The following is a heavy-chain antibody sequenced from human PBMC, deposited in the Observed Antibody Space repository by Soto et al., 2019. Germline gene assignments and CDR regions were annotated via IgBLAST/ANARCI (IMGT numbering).Heavy chain of an antibody. J-gene: IGHJ6*02. CDR1: GGSFSGYY. CDR3: AREVEVARSGRHYYYGVDV. V-gene: IGHV4-34*09. CDR2: ISYSGST. D-gene: IGHD2-15*01. Sequence: SETLSLTCDVYGGSFSGYYWSWIRQPPGKGLEWIGYISYSGSTYYNPSLKSRVTISADTSKNQVSLQLRSVTAADTAVYYCAREVEVARSGRHYYYGVDVWGQGTTVTVSS.